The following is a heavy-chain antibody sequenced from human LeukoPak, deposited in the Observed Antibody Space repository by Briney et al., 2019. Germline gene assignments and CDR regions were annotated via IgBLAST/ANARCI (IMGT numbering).Heavy chain of an antibody. D-gene: IGHD2-2*01. CDR3: ARGSPVGYDPFDY. CDR2: IASDGSAT. V-gene: IGHV3-74*01. J-gene: IGHJ4*02. Sequence: GGSLRLSCAASGLTFNTYWMHWVRQGPGKGLVWVSRIASDGSATSYADSVKGRFTISRDNAKNTLFLQMNSLRADDTAVYYCARGSPVGYDPFDYWGQGTLVTVSS. CDR1: GLTFNTYW.